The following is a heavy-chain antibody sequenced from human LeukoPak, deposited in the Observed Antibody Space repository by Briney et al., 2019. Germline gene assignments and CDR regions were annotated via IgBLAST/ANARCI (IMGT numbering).Heavy chain of an antibody. D-gene: IGHD3-22*01. J-gene: IGHJ4*02. CDR3: AKGDYFDSSGYYRY. V-gene: IGHV3-23*01. CDR2: LTGRGDSA. CDR1: GFTFSNYA. Sequence: GGSLRLSCGASGFTFSNYAMYWVRQAPGKGLEWVSGLTGRGDSAYYADSVKGRFTISRDNSKNTLCLEMNSLRADDTAVYYCAKGDYFDSSGYYRYWGQGTLVTVSS.